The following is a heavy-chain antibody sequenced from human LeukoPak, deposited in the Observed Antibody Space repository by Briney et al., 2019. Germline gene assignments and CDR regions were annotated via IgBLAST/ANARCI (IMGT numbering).Heavy chain of an antibody. Sequence: ASVKVSCKTSGYTFNSYYMHWVRQAPGQGLEWMGIINPSGGTTSDAQRFQGRVTMTTDTSTSTAYMELRSLRSDDTAVYYCARDGYYGSGSYYENSGFDYWGQGTLVTVSS. CDR3: ARDGYYGSGSYYENSGFDY. V-gene: IGHV1-46*02. D-gene: IGHD3-10*01. J-gene: IGHJ4*02. CDR1: GYTFNSYY. CDR2: INPSGGTT.